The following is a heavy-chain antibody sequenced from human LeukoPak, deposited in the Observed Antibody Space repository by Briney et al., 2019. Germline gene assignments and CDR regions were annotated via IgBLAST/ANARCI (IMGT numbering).Heavy chain of an antibody. CDR1: GYTFTGYY. V-gene: IGHV1-2*02. CDR2: INPNSGGT. J-gene: IGHJ4*02. D-gene: IGHD6-19*01. Sequence: ASVKVSCKASGYTFTGYYMHWVRQAPGQGLEWMGWINPNSGGTNYAQKFQGRVTMTRDTSISIAYMELSRLRSDDTAVYYCARATGYSSGWYNYWGQGTLVTVSS. CDR3: ARATGYSSGWYNY.